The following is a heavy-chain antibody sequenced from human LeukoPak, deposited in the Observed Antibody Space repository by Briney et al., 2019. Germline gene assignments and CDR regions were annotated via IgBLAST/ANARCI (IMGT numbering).Heavy chain of an antibody. CDR1: GSTFNSYW. CDR2: IYPGDSDT. V-gene: IGHV5-51*01. CDR3: ARLPGIVATIERYFDY. Sequence: PGESLQISCQGSGSTFNSYWIGWVRQMPGKGLEWMGIIYPGDSDTRYSPSFQGQVTISADKSISTAYLQWSSLKASDTAMYYCARLPGIVATIERYFDYWGQGTLVTVSS. D-gene: IGHD5-12*01. J-gene: IGHJ4*02.